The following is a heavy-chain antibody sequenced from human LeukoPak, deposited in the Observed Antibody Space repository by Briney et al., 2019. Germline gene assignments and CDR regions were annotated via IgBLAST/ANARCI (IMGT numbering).Heavy chain of an antibody. D-gene: IGHD4-23*01. V-gene: IGHV3-30-3*01. J-gene: IGHJ4*02. CDR3: ARDYGGNSGGFDY. CDR2: ISYDGSNK. CDR1: GFTFSSYA. Sequence: GGSLRLSCSASGFTFSSYAMHWVRQAPGKGLEWVAVISYDGSNKYYADSVKGRFTISRDNSKNTLYLQMNSLRAEDTAVYYCARDYGGNSGGFDYWGQGTLVTVSS.